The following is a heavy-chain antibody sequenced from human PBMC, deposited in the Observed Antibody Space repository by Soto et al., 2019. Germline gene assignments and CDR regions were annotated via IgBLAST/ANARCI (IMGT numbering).Heavy chain of an antibody. CDR2: ISAYNGNT. CDR1: GYTFTSYC. CDR3: ARGVILFNYYYYGMDV. D-gene: IGHD2-15*01. Sequence: ASLKVSCKASGYTFTSYCISWLREAPGQGLEWMGWISAYNGNTNYAQKLQGRVTMTTDTSTSTAYMELRSLRSDDTAVYYCARGVILFNYYYYGMDVWGQGTTVTVSS. V-gene: IGHV1-18*01. J-gene: IGHJ6*02.